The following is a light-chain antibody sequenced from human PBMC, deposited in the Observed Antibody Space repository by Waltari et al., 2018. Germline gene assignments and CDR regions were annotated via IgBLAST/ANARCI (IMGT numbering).Light chain of an antibody. V-gene: IGKV1-9*01. Sequence: DIQLTQSPSFLSASVGDRVTITCRASQGISSYLAWYQQKPGKAPKLLIYAASTLQSGVPSRFSGSGSGTECTLTISSLQPEDFATYYCQQLNSYRITFGQGTRLEIK. CDR1: QGISSY. CDR2: AAS. J-gene: IGKJ5*01. CDR3: QQLNSYRIT.